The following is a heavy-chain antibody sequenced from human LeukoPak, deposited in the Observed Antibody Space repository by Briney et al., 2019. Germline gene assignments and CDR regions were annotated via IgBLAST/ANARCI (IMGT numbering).Heavy chain of an antibody. Sequence: GGSLRLSCAASGFTVSNNYMSWVRQAPGKGLEWVSVIYSGGTTYYTDSVKGRFTISRDNSKNTLYLQMNSLRAEDTAVYYCTKDPNGDYVGAFDPWGQGTLVTVSS. D-gene: IGHD4-17*01. CDR3: TKDPNGDYVGAFDP. CDR1: GFTVSNNY. CDR2: IYSGGTT. V-gene: IGHV3-66*01. J-gene: IGHJ5*02.